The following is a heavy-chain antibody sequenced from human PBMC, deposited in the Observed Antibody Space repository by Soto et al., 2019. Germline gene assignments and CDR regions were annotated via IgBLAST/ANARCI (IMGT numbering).Heavy chain of an antibody. J-gene: IGHJ6*02. V-gene: IGHV3-23*01. CDR3: AKSNSAWPYYYYHMDV. Sequence: PGGSLRLSCAASAFTFSSYAMSWVRQAPGKGLEWVSVITGRGDDTYYADSVKGRFTISRDNSKNTLYLQMNSLRAEDTATYYCAKSNSAWPYYYYHMDVWGQGTTVTVSS. CDR1: AFTFSSYA. CDR2: ITGRGDDT. D-gene: IGHD6-19*01.